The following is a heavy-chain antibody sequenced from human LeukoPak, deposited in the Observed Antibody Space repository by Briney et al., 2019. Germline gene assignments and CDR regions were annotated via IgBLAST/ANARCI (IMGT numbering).Heavy chain of an antibody. J-gene: IGHJ6*02. CDR3: AKNYESGRGVPYGMDV. Sequence: GGSLRLSCAASGFTFRSYGMHWVRQAPGKGLEWVTVISTDGKDKKYADSVKGRFTISRDNSKNTLYLQMSSLRDEDTAVYYCAKNYESGRGVPYGMDVWGQGTTVTVSS. D-gene: IGHD3-10*01. V-gene: IGHV3-30*18. CDR2: ISTDGKDK. CDR1: GFTFRSYG.